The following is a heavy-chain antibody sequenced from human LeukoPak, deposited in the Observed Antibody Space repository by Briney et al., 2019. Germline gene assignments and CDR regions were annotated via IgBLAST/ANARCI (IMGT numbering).Heavy chain of an antibody. CDR2: ISYDGSNK. Sequence: PGGSLRLSCAASGFTFSSYGMHWVRQAPGKGLEWVAVISYDGSNKYYGDSVKGRFTISRDNSKNTLYLQMTSLRARDTVGYYCAKEGSLFQGTWNYCDYWGQGNLVTVSS. J-gene: IGHJ4*02. D-gene: IGHD1-1*01. CDR1: GFTFSSYG. V-gene: IGHV3-30*18. CDR3: AKEGSLFQGTWNYCDY.